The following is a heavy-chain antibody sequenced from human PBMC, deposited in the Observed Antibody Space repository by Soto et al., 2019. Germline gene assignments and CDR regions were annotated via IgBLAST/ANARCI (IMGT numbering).Heavy chain of an antibody. V-gene: IGHV4-30-2*01. CDR1: GGSISSGGYS. J-gene: IGHJ5*02. D-gene: IGHD1-7*01. CDR2: IYHSGST. CDR3: ARGYNWNYGA. Sequence: QLQLQESSSGLVKPSQTLSLTCAVSGGSISSGGYSWSWIRQPPGKGLEWIGYIYHSGSTYYNPSLKSRVTISVDRSKNQFSLKLSSVTAADTAVYYCARGYNWNYGAWGQGTLVTVSS.